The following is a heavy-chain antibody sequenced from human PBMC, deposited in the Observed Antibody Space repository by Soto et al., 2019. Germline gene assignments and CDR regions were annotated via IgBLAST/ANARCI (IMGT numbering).Heavy chain of an antibody. CDR2: ISSYNAKT. V-gene: IGHV1-18*01. Sequence: QVHLVQSGAAVKNPGASVKVSCKASGYTFTNYGITWVRQAPGQGLEWMGWISSYNAKTNYAQKLQGRVTLTTDTSASTAYMELMSLRSADTALYYCARVQNYDLFTGSSNSMDVWGQGTPVTVSS. CDR3: ARVQNYDLFTGSSNSMDV. J-gene: IGHJ6*02. CDR1: GYTFTNYG. D-gene: IGHD3-9*01.